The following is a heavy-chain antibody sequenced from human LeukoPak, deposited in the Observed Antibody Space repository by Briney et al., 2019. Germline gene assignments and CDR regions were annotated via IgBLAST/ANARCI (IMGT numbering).Heavy chain of an antibody. CDR3: ARETHLYDAFDI. V-gene: IGHV4-39*07. Sequence: SETLSLTCTVSGGSISSNGYYWGWIRQPPGKGLEWIGSIYYSGSTYYNPSLKSRVTLFVDTSKNQFSLKLSSVTAADTAVYYCARETHLYDAFDIWGQGTMVTVSS. CDR1: GGSISSNGYY. CDR2: IYYSGST. J-gene: IGHJ3*02.